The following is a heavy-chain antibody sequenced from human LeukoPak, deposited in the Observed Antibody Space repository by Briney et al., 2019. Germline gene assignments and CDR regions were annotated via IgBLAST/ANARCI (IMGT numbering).Heavy chain of an antibody. J-gene: IGHJ4*02. D-gene: IGHD3-10*01. Sequence: GRSLRLSCAASGFTFSSYGMHWVRQAPGQGLEWVAVISYDGSNKYYADSVKGRFTISRDNSKNTLYLQMNSLRAEDTAVYYCAKEYYYGSGSYYGPSYYFDYWGQGTLVTVSS. CDR2: ISYDGSNK. CDR1: GFTFSSYG. CDR3: AKEYYYGSGSYYGPSYYFDY. V-gene: IGHV3-30*18.